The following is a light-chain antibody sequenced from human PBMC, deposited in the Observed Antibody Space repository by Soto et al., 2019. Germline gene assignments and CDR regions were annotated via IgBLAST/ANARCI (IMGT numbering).Light chain of an antibody. CDR3: SSYTSSSTLVV. J-gene: IGLJ2*01. V-gene: IGLV2-14*01. CDR1: SSDVGGYNY. Sequence: QSVLTQPASVSGSPGQSITISCTGTSSDVGGYNYVSWYQQHPGKAPKLMIYDVSNRPSGVSNRFSGSKSGNTASLTISGLLDEDDDDYYCSSYTSSSTLVVFGGGTKLTVL. CDR2: DVS.